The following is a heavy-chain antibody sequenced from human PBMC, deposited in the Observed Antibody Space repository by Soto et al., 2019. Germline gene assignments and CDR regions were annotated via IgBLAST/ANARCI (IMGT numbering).Heavy chain of an antibody. J-gene: IGHJ6*02. CDR2: ISYDGSNK. CDR1: EFTIRSFA. CDR3: EVIAAAGLPTPLVHYYGMDV. V-gene: IGHV3-30-3*01. D-gene: IGHD6-13*01. Sequence: GGSLTLSCEASEFTIRSFAMHCVSKATGKGLEWVAVISYDGSNKYYADSVKGRFTISRDNSKNTLYLQMNSLRAEDTAVYYCEVIAAAGLPTPLVHYYGMDVWGQGTTVTVSS.